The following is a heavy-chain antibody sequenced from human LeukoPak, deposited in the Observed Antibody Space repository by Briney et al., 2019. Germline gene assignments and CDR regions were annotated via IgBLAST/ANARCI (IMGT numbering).Heavy chain of an antibody. CDR2: VYPGDSDS. V-gene: IGHV5-51*01. J-gene: IGHJ4*02. CDR3: ARRTYYYGSGSYPFDY. CDR1: GYRLIDYW. Sequence: GESLKISCQVIGYRLIDYWIGWVRQVPGKGLEWVAIVYPGDSDSRYSPSFQGQVTISADKSISTAYLQWSRLKASDTGIYYCARRTYYYGSGSYPFDYWGQGTRVTVSA. D-gene: IGHD3-10*01.